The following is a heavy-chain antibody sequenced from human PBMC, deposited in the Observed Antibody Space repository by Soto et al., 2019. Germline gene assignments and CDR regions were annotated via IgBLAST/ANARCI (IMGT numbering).Heavy chain of an antibody. V-gene: IGHV4-30-4*01. D-gene: IGHD5-18*01. CDR1: GGSISSGVYY. CDR2: IYYSGST. Sequence: SETLSLTCTVSGGSISSGVYYWSWIRQPPGKGLEWIGYIYYSGSTYYNPSLKSRVTISVDTSKNQFSLKLSSVTAADTAVYYCARVAYSYGYGVDYWGQGTLVTVSS. J-gene: IGHJ4*02. CDR3: ARVAYSYGYGVDY.